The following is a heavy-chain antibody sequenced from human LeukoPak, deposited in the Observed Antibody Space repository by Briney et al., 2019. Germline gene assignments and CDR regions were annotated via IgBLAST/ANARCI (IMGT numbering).Heavy chain of an antibody. V-gene: IGHV3-23*01. D-gene: IGHD4-11*01. Sequence: GGSLRLSCAASGFTFNNYAMNWVRQAPGKGLEWVSVISGSGGTTYYADSVKGRFTISRDSSKNTLYLQMNSLRAEDTAVYYCAKEGLYSFDYWGQGTLVTVSS. CDR3: AKEGLYSFDY. J-gene: IGHJ4*02. CDR1: GFTFNNYA. CDR2: ISGSGGTT.